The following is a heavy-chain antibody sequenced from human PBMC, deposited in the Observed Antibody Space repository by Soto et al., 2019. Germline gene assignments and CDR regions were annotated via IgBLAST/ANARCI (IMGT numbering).Heavy chain of an antibody. Sequence: EVQLLDSGGGLVQPGGSLRLSCAASGFTFSNYAMNWVRQAPGKGLDWVSAISGSGGSTYYADSVKGRFTISRDNSKNTLYLQMSSLRAEDTAVYYCAKVPLGSGYDLDYWGRGTLVTVSS. CDR1: GFTFSNYA. D-gene: IGHD5-12*01. V-gene: IGHV3-23*01. CDR3: AKVPLGSGYDLDY. J-gene: IGHJ4*02. CDR2: ISGSGGST.